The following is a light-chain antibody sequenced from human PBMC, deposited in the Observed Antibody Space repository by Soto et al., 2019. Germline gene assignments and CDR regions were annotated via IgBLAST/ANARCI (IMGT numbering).Light chain of an antibody. CDR1: EYVSSW. CDR2: SAS. J-gene: IGKJ2*02. Sequence: EIQMTQSPSTLSASVGDRVTITCRASEYVSSWLAWYQQKPGKAPKLLIYSASSLESGVPPRFSGSGSGTEFTLTINSLQPDDFATYYCQQYNTYSWTFGQGTKL. CDR3: QQYNTYSWT. V-gene: IGKV1-5*03.